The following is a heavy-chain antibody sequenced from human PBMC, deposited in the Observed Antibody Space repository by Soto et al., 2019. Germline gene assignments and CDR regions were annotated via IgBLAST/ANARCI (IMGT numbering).Heavy chain of an antibody. CDR3: ARGRKLERRAFDI. CDR2: ISGSGGST. CDR1: GFTSSSYA. V-gene: IGHV3-23*01. Sequence: PGGSLRLSCAASGFTSSSYAMSWVRQAPGKGLEWVSAISGSGGSTYYADSVKGRFTISRDNAKNSLYLQMNSLRAEDTAVYYCARGRKLERRAFDIWGQGTMVTVSS. D-gene: IGHD1-1*01. J-gene: IGHJ3*02.